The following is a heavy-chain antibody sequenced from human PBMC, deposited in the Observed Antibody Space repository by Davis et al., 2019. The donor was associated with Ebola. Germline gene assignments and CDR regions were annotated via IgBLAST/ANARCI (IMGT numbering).Heavy chain of an antibody. Sequence: GSLRLSCAASGFTFSSYSMIWVRQAPGKGLEWVSSIHSSSSYIYYADSVMGRFTISRDNARNSLYLQMNSLRAEDTAVYYCARGHAAPAYCSSIDCRLAPFWGQGTLVTVSS. J-gene: IGHJ4*02. CDR2: IHSSSSYI. V-gene: IGHV3-21*01. D-gene: IGHD2-2*01. CDR1: GFTFSSYS. CDR3: ARGHAAPAYCSSIDCRLAPF.